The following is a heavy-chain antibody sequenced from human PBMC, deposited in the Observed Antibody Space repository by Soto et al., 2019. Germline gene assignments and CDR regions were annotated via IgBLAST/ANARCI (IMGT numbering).Heavy chain of an antibody. Sequence: EVQLVESGGGLVQPGGSLRLSCTASGFTFSNAWMSWVRQAPGKGLEWVGRIKSKTDGGTTDYAAPVKGRFTISRDDSKNTLYLQMNSLKTEDTAVYYCTTSPPDPITIFGVVITEYYYYGMDVWGQGTTVTVSS. CDR2: IKSKTDGGTT. D-gene: IGHD3-3*01. V-gene: IGHV3-15*01. CDR1: GFTFSNAW. J-gene: IGHJ6*02. CDR3: TTSPPDPITIFGVVITEYYYYGMDV.